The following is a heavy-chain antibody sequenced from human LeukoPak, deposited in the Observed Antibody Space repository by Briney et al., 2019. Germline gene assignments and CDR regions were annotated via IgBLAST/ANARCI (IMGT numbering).Heavy chain of an antibody. CDR3: AKSRYKGCSSTSCPPGFDY. CDR2: INSDGHDT. CDR1: GFTFSSYW. J-gene: IGHJ4*02. D-gene: IGHD2-2*01. Sequence: GGSLRLSCAASGFTFSSYWMHWVRQAPGKGLIWVSRINSDGHDTSYADSVKGRFTISRDNAKNSLYLQMNSLRAEDTAVYYCAKSRYKGCSSTSCPPGFDYWGQGTLVTVSS. V-gene: IGHV3-74*01.